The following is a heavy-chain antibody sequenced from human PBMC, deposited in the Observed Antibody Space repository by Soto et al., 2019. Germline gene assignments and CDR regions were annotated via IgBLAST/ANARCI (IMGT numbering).Heavy chain of an antibody. D-gene: IGHD6-13*01. J-gene: IGHJ6*02. V-gene: IGHV3-33*01. CDR3: ARDHGIAADYYYYGMDV. Sequence: ESGGGVVQPGRSLRLSCAASGFTFSSYGMHWVRQAPGKGLEWVAVIWYDGSNKYYADSVKGRFTISRDNSKNTLYLQMNSLRAEDTAVYYCARDHGIAADYYYYGMDVWGQGTTVTVSS. CDR2: IWYDGSNK. CDR1: GFTFSSYG.